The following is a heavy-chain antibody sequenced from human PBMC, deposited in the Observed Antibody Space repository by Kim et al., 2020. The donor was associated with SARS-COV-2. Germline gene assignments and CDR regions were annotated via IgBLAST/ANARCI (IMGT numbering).Heavy chain of an antibody. CDR2: ISSSSSTI. V-gene: IGHV3-48*02. Sequence: GGSLRLSCAASGFTFSSYSMNWVRQAPGKGLEWVSYISSSSSTIYYADSVKGRFTISRDNAKNSLYLQMNSLRDEDTAVYYCARDEEYTIFGVVTEGYWGQGTLVTVSS. CDR1: GFTFSSYS. J-gene: IGHJ4*02. D-gene: IGHD3-3*01. CDR3: ARDEEYTIFGVVTEGY.